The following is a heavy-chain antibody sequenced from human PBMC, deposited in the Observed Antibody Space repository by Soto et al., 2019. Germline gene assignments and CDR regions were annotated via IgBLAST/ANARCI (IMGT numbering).Heavy chain of an antibody. Sequence: PGGSLRLSCAASGFTFSDYYMSWIRQAPGKGLEWVSYISSSSSYTNYADSVKGRFTISRDNAKNSLYLQMNSLRAEDTAVYYCARRYIVGAEDAFDIWGQGTMVTVSS. V-gene: IGHV3-11*06. CDR1: GFTFSDYY. J-gene: IGHJ3*02. CDR2: ISSSSSYT. CDR3: ARRYIVGAEDAFDI. D-gene: IGHD1-26*01.